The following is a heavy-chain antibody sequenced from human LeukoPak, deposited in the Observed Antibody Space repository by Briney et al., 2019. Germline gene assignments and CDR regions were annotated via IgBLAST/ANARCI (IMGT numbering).Heavy chain of an antibody. Sequence: ASVKVSCKASGYTFTGYYMHWVRQSPGQGLEWRGWINPNSGGTNYAQKFQGRVTMTRDTSISTAYMELSRLRSDDTAVYYCARDPDDYGDDGWFDPWGQGTLVTVSS. CDR2: INPNSGGT. CDR1: GYTFTGYY. D-gene: IGHD4-17*01. V-gene: IGHV1-2*02. CDR3: ARDPDDYGDDGWFDP. J-gene: IGHJ5*02.